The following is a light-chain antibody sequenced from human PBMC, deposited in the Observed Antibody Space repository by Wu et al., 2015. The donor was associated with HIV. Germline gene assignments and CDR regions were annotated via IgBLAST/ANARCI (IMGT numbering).Light chain of an antibody. CDR3: QQSYTPPHT. Sequence: DTQVTQSPSSLSAPVGDTVAITCRTSQYVNTYLNWYQQKPGRAPKLLIFGASDLKTGVPSRFGGSGSGTDFTLTISGLQPEDFATYYCQQSYTPPHTFGQGSKVEIK. CDR2: GAS. V-gene: IGKV1-39*01. CDR1: QYVNTY. J-gene: IGKJ2*01.